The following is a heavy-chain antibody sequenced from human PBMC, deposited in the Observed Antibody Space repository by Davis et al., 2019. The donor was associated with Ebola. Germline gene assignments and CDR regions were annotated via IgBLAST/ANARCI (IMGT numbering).Heavy chain of an antibody. CDR1: GFTFSNYG. V-gene: IGHV3-30*02. CDR2: IENDESKK. Sequence: GGSLRLSCTASGFTFSNYGMHWVRQAPGKGLEWVTFIENDESKKYHADAVKGRFTVSRDNSKNTLYLQMNSLRPEDTAVYYCAKNYGDFLEGDYWGQGTRVTVSS. D-gene: IGHD2-21*02. J-gene: IGHJ4*02. CDR3: AKNYGDFLEGDY.